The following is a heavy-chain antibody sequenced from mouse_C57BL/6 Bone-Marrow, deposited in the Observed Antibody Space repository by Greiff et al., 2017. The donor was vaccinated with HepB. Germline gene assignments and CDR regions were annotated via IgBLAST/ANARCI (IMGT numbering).Heavy chain of an antibody. CDR1: GYTFTSYW. D-gene: IGHD1-2*01. CDR2: IHPNSGST. CDR3: ARGLELLRHYYAMDY. Sequence: QVQLQQPGAELVKPGASVKLSCKASGYTFTSYWMHWVKQRPGQGLEWIGMIHPNSGSTNYNEKFKSKATLTVDKSSSTAYMQLSSLTSEDSAVYYCARGLELLRHYYAMDYWGQGTSVTVSS. J-gene: IGHJ4*01. V-gene: IGHV1-64*01.